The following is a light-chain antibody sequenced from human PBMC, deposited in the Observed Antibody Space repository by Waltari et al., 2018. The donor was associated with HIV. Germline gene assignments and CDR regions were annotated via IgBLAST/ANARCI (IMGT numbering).Light chain of an antibody. J-gene: IGLJ3*02. CDR1: SSDVGRYKI. CDR3: CSYAGDNTWV. CDR2: DVR. V-gene: IGLV2-23*02. Sequence: QSALTQPASVSGSPGQSINISCPGTSSDVGRYKIDSWYRQHPGTAPQLMVYDVRKRPSGVSSRFSGSKSANTASLAISGLQAEDEADYYCCSYAGDNTWVFGGWTKVTVL.